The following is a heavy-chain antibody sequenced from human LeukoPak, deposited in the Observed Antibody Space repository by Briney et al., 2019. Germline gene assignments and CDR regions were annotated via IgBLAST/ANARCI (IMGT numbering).Heavy chain of an antibody. J-gene: IGHJ5*02. V-gene: IGHV3-48*03. D-gene: IGHD3-10*01. Sequence: QSGGSLRLSCAASGFTFSSYEMNWVRQAPGKGLEWVSYISSSGSTIYYADSVKGRFTISRDNAKNSLYLQMNSLRAEDTAVYYCARPPLDLWFGEENWFDPWGQGTLVTVSS. CDR3: ARPPLDLWFGEENWFDP. CDR1: GFTFSSYE. CDR2: ISSSGSTI.